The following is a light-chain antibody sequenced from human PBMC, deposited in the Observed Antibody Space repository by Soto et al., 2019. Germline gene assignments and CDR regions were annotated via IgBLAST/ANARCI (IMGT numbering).Light chain of an antibody. CDR1: QRVSSS. CDR2: DAS. V-gene: IGKV3-15*01. Sequence: EIVMTQSPATLSVSPGERATLSCRASQRVSSSLAWYQQKPGQAPRLLVYDASTRATGVPARFSGSGSGTEFTLTISSLQSEDSAVYYCQQYKNWIALTLGGGTKVDIK. J-gene: IGKJ4*01. CDR3: QQYKNWIALT.